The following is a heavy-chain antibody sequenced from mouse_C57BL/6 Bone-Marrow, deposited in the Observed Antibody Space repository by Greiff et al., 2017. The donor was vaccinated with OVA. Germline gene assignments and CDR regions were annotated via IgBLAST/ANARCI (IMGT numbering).Heavy chain of an antibody. D-gene: IGHD1-1*01. J-gene: IGHJ3*01. Sequence: VKLMESGAELARPGASVKMSCKASGYSFTSYTMHWVKQRPGQGLEWIGYINPSSGYTKYNQKFKDKATLTADKSSSTAYMQLSSLTSEDAAVYYCARSHYDGSSPFAYWGQGTLVTVSA. V-gene: IGHV1-4*01. CDR3: ARSHYDGSSPFAY. CDR2: INPSSGYT. CDR1: GYSFTSYT.